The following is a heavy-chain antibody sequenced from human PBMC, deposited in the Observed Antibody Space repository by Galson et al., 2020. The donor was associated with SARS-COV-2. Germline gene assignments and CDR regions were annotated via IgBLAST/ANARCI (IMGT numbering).Heavy chain of an antibody. CDR1: GGSISSGDYY. Sequence: ETSETLSLTCTVSGGSISSGDYYWSWIRQPPGKGLEWIGYTYYSGSTYYNPSLKSRVTRSVDTSKNQFSMKLSSVTAAETAVYYCARVLGSITFWGVSVIGPCDYCGQGTLVTVSS. J-gene: IGHJ4*02. D-gene: IGHD3-16*02. V-gene: IGHV4-30-4*01. CDR2: TYYSGST. CDR3: ARVLGSITFWGVSVIGPCDY.